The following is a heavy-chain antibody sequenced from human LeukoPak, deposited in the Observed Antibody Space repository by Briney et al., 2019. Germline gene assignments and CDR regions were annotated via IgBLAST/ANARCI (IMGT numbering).Heavy chain of an antibody. CDR2: IYYSGST. CDR1: GGSFSGYY. V-gene: IGHV4-59*01. Sequence: SETLSLTCAVYGGSFSGYYWSWIRQPPGKGLEWIGYIYYSGSTNYNPSLKSRVTISVDTSKNQFSLKLSSVTAADTAVYYCARLRDYGGNSRIRHGMDVWGQGTTVTVSS. D-gene: IGHD4-23*01. J-gene: IGHJ6*02. CDR3: ARLRDYGGNSRIRHGMDV.